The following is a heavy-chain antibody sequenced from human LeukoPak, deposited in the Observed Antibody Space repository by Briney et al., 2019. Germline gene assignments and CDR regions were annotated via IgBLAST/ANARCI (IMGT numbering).Heavy chain of an antibody. Sequence: GGSLRLSCAASGFTFSSYEMNWVRQAPGKGLEWVSYISSSGSTIYYADSVKGRFTISRDNAKNTLYLQLTSLRADDTAVYYCARDRGYNILTGYYGYNWFDPWGQGTLVIVSS. D-gene: IGHD3-9*01. CDR1: GFTFSSYE. V-gene: IGHV3-48*03. CDR2: ISSSGSTI. J-gene: IGHJ5*02. CDR3: ARDRGYNILTGYYGYNWFDP.